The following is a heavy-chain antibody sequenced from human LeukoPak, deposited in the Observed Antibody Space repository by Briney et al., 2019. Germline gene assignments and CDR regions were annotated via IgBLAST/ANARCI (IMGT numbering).Heavy chain of an antibody. Sequence: SETLSLTCTVSGGSISNYYWSWIRQPPGKGLDWIGYIYYTGSTNSNPSLKSRFTISADTPKNQFSLKLSSVTAADTAGYYCARRARENWYFDLWGRGTLVTVSS. J-gene: IGHJ2*01. CDR1: GGSISNYY. CDR2: IYYTGST. CDR3: ARRARENWYFDL. V-gene: IGHV4-59*08.